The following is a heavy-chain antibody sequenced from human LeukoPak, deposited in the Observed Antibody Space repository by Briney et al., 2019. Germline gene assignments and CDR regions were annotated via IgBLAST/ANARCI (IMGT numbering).Heavy chain of an antibody. J-gene: IGHJ5*02. CDR2: IKPDGSAQ. D-gene: IGHD3-22*01. V-gene: IGHV3-7*01. CDR1: GFTFSNSW. CDR3: ANGGTYSSGP. Sequence: GGSLRLSCAASGFTFSNSWMSWVRQAPGKGLEWVATIKPDGSAQYYVDSVKGQFTISRDNAKNSLFLQINSLRAEDTAVYYCANGGTYSSGPWGQGTLVTVSS.